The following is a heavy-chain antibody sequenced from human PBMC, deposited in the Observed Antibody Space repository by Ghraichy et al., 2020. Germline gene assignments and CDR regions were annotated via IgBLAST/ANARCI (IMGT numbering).Heavy chain of an antibody. CDR2: IKQDGSEK. CDR1: GFTFSSYW. D-gene: IGHD2-15*01. J-gene: IGHJ4*02. V-gene: IGHV3-7*01. CDR3: ASTIAVVAADDY. Sequence: GVLRLSCAASGFTFSSYWMTWVRQAPGKGLEWVANIKQDGSEKYYVDSVKGRFTISRDNAKDSLSLQMNSLRAEDTAVYYCASTIAVVAADDYWGQGTLVTVSS.